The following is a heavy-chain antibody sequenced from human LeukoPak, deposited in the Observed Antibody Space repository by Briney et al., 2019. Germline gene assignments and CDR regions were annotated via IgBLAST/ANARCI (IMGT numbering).Heavy chain of an antibody. D-gene: IGHD6-19*01. J-gene: IGHJ4*02. Sequence: GGSLRLFCAASGLTFSRYAMTWVRQAPGKGREWVSSIGPSNGTTYYAESVKGRFTISRDNSENTLYLQLNSLRADDTAIYYCVKRSTSGWFYFDYWGQGTLVTVSS. CDR1: GLTFSRYA. CDR3: VKRSTSGWFYFDY. CDR2: IGPSNGTT. V-gene: IGHV3-23*01.